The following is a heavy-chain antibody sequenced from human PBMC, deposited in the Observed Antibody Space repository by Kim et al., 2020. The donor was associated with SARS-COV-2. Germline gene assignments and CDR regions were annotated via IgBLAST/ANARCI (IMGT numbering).Heavy chain of an antibody. Sequence: SGPTLVNPTQTLTLTCTFSWFSLTTREMCVTWIRQPPVKALEWLARIDWDNDKFYSTSLKTRLTISRDTSKNQVVLTMTNMDPVDTATYYCARRRGARQQGGYFDSWGKGTLVTVSS. D-gene: IGHD2-15*01. CDR2: IDWDNDK. CDR3: ARRRGARQQGGYFDS. J-gene: IGHJ4*02. V-gene: IGHV2-70*17. CDR1: WFSLTTREMC.